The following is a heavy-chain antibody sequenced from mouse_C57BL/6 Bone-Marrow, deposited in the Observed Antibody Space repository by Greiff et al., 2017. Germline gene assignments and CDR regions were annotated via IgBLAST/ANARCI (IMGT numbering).Heavy chain of an antibody. CDR1: GYTFTSYW. CDR3: ARGRSNYGFDY. D-gene: IGHD2-5*01. J-gene: IGHJ2*01. CDR2: IDPSDSYT. V-gene: IGHV1-50*01. Sequence: QVQLQQSGAELVKPGASVKLSCKASGYTFTSYWMQWVKQRPGQGLEWIGEIDPSDSYTNYNQKFKGKATLTVDTSSSTAYVQLSSLTSEDSAVYYCARGRSNYGFDYWGQGTTLTVSS.